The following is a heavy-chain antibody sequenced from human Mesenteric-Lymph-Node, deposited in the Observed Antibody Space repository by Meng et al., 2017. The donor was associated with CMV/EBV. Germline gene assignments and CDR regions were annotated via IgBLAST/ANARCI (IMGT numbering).Heavy chain of an antibody. CDR3: ARDPGCDDPSCYGIGWDL. D-gene: IGHD2-2*01. CDR1: GFTFTGYY. V-gene: IGHV1-2*02. Sequence: ASAKVSCKSSGFTFTGYYMHWLRQAPGQGLEWMGWIKLDNGRTDYAQKFQGRVTLTRDTSINTAYMELIMLRHDDTAVYYCARDPGCDDPSCYGIGWDLWGQGTLVTVSS. CDR2: IKLDNGRT. J-gene: IGHJ5*02.